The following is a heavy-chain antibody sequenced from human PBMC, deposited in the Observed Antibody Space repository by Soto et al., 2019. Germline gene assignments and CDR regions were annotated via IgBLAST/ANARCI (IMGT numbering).Heavy chain of an antibody. CDR2: SYYSGST. J-gene: IGHJ6*02. CDR1: GGSVSSGSYY. D-gene: IGHD4-17*01. CDR3: ARYSSLRLRVSDMDV. Sequence: QVQLQESGPGLVKPSETLSLTCTVSGGSVSSGSYYWSWIRQPPGKGLEWIGYSYYSGSTNYNPSLMSRVTISGDKTKSHFSLKRISGTAADTAGYYCARYSSLRLRVSDMDVWGQGTTVTVSS. V-gene: IGHV4-61*03.